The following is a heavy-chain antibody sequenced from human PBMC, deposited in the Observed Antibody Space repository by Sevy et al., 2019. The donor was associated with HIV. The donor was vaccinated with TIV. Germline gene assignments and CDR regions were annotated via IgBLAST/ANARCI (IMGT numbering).Heavy chain of an antibody. Sequence: ASLKVSCKTSGGTFSGYAISWVRQAPGQGLEWIGGIIAVSGTTNYVEKFQGRLTITADVSTRTVYMELRSLKTEDTAIYYCARDRDRGWFDPWGQGTLVTVSS. D-gene: IGHD3-16*01. CDR3: ARDRDRGWFDP. CDR2: IIAVSGTT. V-gene: IGHV1-69*13. CDR1: GGTFSGYA. J-gene: IGHJ5*02.